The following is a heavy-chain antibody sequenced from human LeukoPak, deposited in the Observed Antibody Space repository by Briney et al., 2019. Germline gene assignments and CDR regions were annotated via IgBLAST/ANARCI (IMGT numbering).Heavy chain of an antibody. Sequence: GGSLRLSCAASGFTFSSYSMNWVRQAPGKGLEWVSYISSSGSTTYYADSVKGRFTISRDNAENSLSLQMNSLRDEDTAVYYCASEGDLFDYWGQGTLVTVSS. D-gene: IGHD1-26*01. CDR2: ISSSGSTT. V-gene: IGHV3-48*02. CDR1: GFTFSSYS. CDR3: ASEGDLFDY. J-gene: IGHJ4*02.